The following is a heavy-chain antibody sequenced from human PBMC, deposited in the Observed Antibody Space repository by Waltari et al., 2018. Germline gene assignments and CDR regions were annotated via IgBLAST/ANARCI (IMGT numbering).Heavy chain of an antibody. CDR1: GGSISSGSHY. Sequence: QVQLQESGPGLVKPSQTLSLTCTVSGGSISSGSHYWCWIRQPAGKGLERIGRIDTSWSTNSNPTLNSRVTISVDPSKNQFSLKLSSVTAADTAVYYCARDGRPTYYYDSSGSDAFDIWGQGTMVTVSS. D-gene: IGHD3-22*01. CDR3: ARDGRPTYYYDSSGSDAFDI. V-gene: IGHV4-61*02. J-gene: IGHJ3*02. CDR2: IDTSWST.